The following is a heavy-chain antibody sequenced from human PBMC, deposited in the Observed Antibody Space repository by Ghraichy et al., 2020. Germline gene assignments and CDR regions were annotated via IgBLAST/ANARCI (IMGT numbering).Heavy chain of an antibody. CDR3: ARDSGGYYDSSGYYGYFDY. CDR2: IYYSGST. CDR1: GGSISSGGYY. Sequence: SETLSLTCTVSGGSISSGGYYWSWIRQHPGKGLEWIGYIYYSGSTYYNPSLKSRVTISVDTSKNQFSLKLSSVTAADTAVYYCARDSGGYYDSSGYYGYFDYWGQGTLVTVSS. D-gene: IGHD3-22*01. J-gene: IGHJ4*02. V-gene: IGHV4-31*03.